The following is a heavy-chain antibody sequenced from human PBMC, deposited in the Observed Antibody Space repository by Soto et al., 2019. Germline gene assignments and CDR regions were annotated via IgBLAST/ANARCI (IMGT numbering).Heavy chain of an antibody. D-gene: IGHD6-13*01. CDR3: ARVPADSSSWYYFDY. V-gene: IGHV4-61*01. CDR2: IYYSGST. CDR1: GGSVSSGSYY. Sequence: QVQLQESGPGLVKPSETLSLTCTVSGGSVSSGSYYWSWIRQPPGKGLEWIGYIYYSGSTNYNPSLKSRVTISVDTSKNPFSLTLSSVTAADTAVYYCARVPADSSSWYYFDYWGQGTLVTVSS. J-gene: IGHJ4*02.